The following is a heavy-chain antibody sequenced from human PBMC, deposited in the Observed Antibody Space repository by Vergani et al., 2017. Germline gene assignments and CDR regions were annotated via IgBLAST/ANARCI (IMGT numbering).Heavy chain of an antibody. CDR3: VRDRGLCAGGRCYTEAWDY. CDR2: ISPDGSAT. J-gene: IGHJ4*02. D-gene: IGHD2-2*02. CDR1: GFSLSRFW. V-gene: IGHV3-7*01. Sequence: EVQLVESGGGLVQPGGSLRLSCAASGFSLSRFWMSWVRQAPEKGLEWVAHISPDGSATSYVDSVKGRFIISRDNTKNTLYLQVRSLRLEDTGVYHCVRDRGLCAGGRCYTEAWDYWGQGTPVTVSS.